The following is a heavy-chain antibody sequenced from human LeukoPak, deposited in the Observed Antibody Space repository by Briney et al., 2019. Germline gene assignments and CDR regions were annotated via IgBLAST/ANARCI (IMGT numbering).Heavy chain of an antibody. V-gene: IGHV3-11*05. CDR2: ISSTSTYT. CDR3: AKEFCSGGSCNLDY. J-gene: IGHJ4*02. D-gene: IGHD2-15*01. Sequence: GGSLRLSCAASGFTFSDYYMSWVHQAPGKGLEWVSYISSTSTYTNYADSVKGRFTISRDNAKNSLYLQMNSLRAEDTAVYYCAKEFCSGGSCNLDYWGQGTLVTVSS. CDR1: GFTFSDYY.